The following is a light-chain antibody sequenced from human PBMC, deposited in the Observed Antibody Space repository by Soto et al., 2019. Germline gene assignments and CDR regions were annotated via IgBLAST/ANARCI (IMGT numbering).Light chain of an antibody. CDR3: QKYTSAPLT. J-gene: IGKJ4*02. CDR2: AAS. Sequence: DIQMTQSPSSLSASVGDRVTITCRAGQGISSYLAWYQQKPGKVPTLLIYAASTLQSGVPSRFSGSGSGTDFTLTISSLQAEDVATYDCQKYTSAPLTSGRATKVDIK. V-gene: IGKV1-27*01. CDR1: QGISSY.